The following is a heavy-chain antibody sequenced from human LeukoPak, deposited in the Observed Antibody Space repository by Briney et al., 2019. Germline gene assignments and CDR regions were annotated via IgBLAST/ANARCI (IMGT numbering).Heavy chain of an antibody. J-gene: IGHJ2*01. CDR2: IYYSGST. Sequence: PSETLSLTCAVYGGSFSGYYWSWIRQPPGKGLEWIGYIYYSGSTNYNPSLKSRVTISVDTSKNQFSLKLSSVTAADTAVYYCARPPRGSVYWYFDLWGRGTLVTVSS. D-gene: IGHD3-10*01. V-gene: IGHV4-59*08. CDR3: ARPPRGSVYWYFDL. CDR1: GGSFSGYY.